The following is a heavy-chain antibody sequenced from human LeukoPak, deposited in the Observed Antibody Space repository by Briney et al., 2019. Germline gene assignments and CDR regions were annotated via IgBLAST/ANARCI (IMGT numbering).Heavy chain of an antibody. CDR2: IYYSGST. V-gene: IGHV4-39*01. CDR1: GGSISSSSYS. Sequence: SETLSLTCTVSGGSISSSSYSWGWIRQPPGKGLEWIGSIYYSGSTYYNPSLKSRVTISVDTSKNQFSLKLSSVTAADTAVYYCAGKLLGYCSSTSCYKKEYYYYGMDVWGQGTTVTVS. CDR3: AGKLLGYCSSTSCYKKEYYYYGMDV. D-gene: IGHD2-2*02. J-gene: IGHJ6*02.